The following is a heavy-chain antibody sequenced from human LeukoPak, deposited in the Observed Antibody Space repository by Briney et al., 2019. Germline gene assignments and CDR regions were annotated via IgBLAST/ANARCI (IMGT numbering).Heavy chain of an antibody. CDR2: INHSGST. V-gene: IGHV4-34*01. J-gene: IGHJ4*02. D-gene: IGHD6-13*01. Sequence: SETLSLTCAVYGGSFSGYYWSWIRQPPGKGLEWIGEINHSGSTNYNPSLKSRVTISVDASKNQFSLKLRSVTAADTAVYYCASHRDRIAAAGELDSWGQGTLVTVSS. CDR3: ASHRDRIAAAGELDS. CDR1: GGSFSGYY.